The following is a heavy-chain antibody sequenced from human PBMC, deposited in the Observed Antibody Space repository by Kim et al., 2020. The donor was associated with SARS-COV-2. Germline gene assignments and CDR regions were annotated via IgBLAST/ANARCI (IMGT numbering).Heavy chain of an antibody. Sequence: SETLSLTCAVYGGSFSGYYWSWIRQPPGKGLEWIGEINHSGSTNYNPSLKSRVTISVDTSKNQFSLKLSSVTAADTAVFYCARAVKQWQVRTSLRGFDS. J-gene: IGHJ4*01. CDR2: INHSGST. D-gene: IGHD6-19*01. CDR1: GGSFSGYY. V-gene: IGHV4-34*01. CDR3: ARAVKQWQVRTSLRGFDS.